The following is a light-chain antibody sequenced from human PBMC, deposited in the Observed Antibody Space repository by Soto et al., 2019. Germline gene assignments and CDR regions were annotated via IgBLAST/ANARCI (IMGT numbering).Light chain of an antibody. CDR2: DVS. CDR3: SSYAGNNYYV. Sequence: QSLLTQPPSASGSPGQSVTIACTGTSSDVGGYNSVSWYQQHPGKAPKLIIYDVSKRPSGVPDRFSGSKSGSTASLTVSGFQAEDEGDYYCSSYAGNNYYVFGTGTKVTVL. J-gene: IGLJ1*01. V-gene: IGLV2-8*01. CDR1: SSDVGGYNS.